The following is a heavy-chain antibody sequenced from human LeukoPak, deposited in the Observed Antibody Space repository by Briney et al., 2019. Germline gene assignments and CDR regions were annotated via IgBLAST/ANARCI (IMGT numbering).Heavy chain of an antibody. Sequence: SVKVSCKASGGTFSSYAISWVRQAPGQGLEWMGGIIPIFGTANYAQKFQGRVTITADKSTSTAYMELSSLRSGGTAVYYCAKDTAMVWFDPWGQGTLVTVSS. J-gene: IGHJ5*02. CDR1: GGTFSSYA. V-gene: IGHV1-69*06. CDR2: IIPIFGTA. D-gene: IGHD5-18*01. CDR3: AKDTAMVWFDP.